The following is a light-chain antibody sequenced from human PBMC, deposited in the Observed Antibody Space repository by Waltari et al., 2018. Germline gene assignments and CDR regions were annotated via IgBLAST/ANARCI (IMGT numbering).Light chain of an antibody. J-gene: IGKJ4*01. CDR1: QSVLYSSNNKNY. Sequence: DIVMTQSPDSLAVSLGERATINCQSSQSVLYSSNNKNYLSWYQQKPGQPPKLLIYWASTRESGVPDRFSGSGSGTDFTLTISSLQAEDVAVYYCQQYYNKMLTFGGGTKVEIK. CDR2: WAS. CDR3: QQYYNKMLT. V-gene: IGKV4-1*01.